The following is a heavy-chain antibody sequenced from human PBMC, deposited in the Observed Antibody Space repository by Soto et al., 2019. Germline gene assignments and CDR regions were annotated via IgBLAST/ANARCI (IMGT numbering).Heavy chain of an antibody. D-gene: IGHD3-10*01. V-gene: IGHV1-69*13. Sequence: ASVKVSCKASGGTFSSYAISWVRQAPGQGLEWMGGIIPIFGTANYAQKFPGRVTITADESTSTAYMELSSLRSEDTAVYYCARSITRVRGVMAYWGQGTLVTVSS. CDR1: GGTFSSYA. CDR2: IIPIFGTA. J-gene: IGHJ4*02. CDR3: ARSITRVRGVMAY.